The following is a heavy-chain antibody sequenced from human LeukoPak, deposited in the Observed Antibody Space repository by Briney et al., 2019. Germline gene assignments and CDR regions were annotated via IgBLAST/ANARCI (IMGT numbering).Heavy chain of an antibody. CDR1: GFTFSSYS. CDR3: ARELYDSSGFDY. V-gene: IGHV3-21*01. CDR2: ISSSSSYI. D-gene: IGHD3-22*01. Sequence: PGGSLRLFCAASGFTFSSYSMNWVRQAPGKGLEWVSSISSSSSYIYYADSVKGRFTISRDNAKNSLYLQMNSLRAEDTAVYYCARELYDSSGFDYWGQGTLVTVSS. J-gene: IGHJ4*02.